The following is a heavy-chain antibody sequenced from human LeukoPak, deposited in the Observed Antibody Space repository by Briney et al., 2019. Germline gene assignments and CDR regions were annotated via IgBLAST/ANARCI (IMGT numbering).Heavy chain of an antibody. CDR3: ARDGPASSDSSGYSDY. CDR2: ISRSGSTI. J-gene: IGHJ4*02. CDR1: GFTFSDYS. Sequence: GGSLRLSCAASGFTFSDYSMNWVRQAPGKGVEGVSYISRSGSTIYCGDSVKGRFTISRDHPKNSLYLQMKTLRPEDTAVYYCARDGPASSDSSGYSDYWGQGTLVTVSS. D-gene: IGHD3-22*01. V-gene: IGHV3-48*04.